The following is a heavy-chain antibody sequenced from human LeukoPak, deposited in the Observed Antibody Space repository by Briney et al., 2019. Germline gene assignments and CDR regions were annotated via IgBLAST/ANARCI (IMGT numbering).Heavy chain of an antibody. J-gene: IGHJ4*02. CDR2: IYYTGTT. CDR3: ARAPGQGATFFDY. Sequence: KPSETLSLTCTVSGGSISSYYWSWIRQPPGKGLEWIGYIYYTGTTNYNPSLKSRVTISVDTSKNQFSLKLTSVTAADTAVYYCARAPGQGATFFDYWGQGTLVTVSS. V-gene: IGHV4-59*01. CDR1: GGSISSYY. D-gene: IGHD1-26*01.